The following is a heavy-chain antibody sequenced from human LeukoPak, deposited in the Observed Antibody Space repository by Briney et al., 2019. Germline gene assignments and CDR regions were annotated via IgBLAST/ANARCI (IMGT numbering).Heavy chain of an antibody. CDR2: ISSSSGYI. D-gene: IGHD1-14*01. J-gene: IGHJ6*03. CDR1: GFTFSSYS. CDR3: CRTTLYYYYYMDV. V-gene: IGHV3-21*01. Sequence: GGSLRLSCVTSGFTFSSYSMNWVRQAPGKGLEWVSSISSSSGYIYNADSVRGRFTISRDNAKNSLYLQMNSLRAEDTAVYYCCRTTLYYYYYMDVWGKGTTVTVSS.